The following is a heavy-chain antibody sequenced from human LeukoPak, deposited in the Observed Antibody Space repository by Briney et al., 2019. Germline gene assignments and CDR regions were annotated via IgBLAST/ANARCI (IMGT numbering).Heavy chain of an antibody. CDR2: IWYDGSNK. CDR1: GYTFSSYG. J-gene: IGHJ4*02. D-gene: IGHD2-15*01. CDR3: ARGECSGGSCLSTFDY. Sequence: GGSLRLSCAASGYTFSSYGMHWVRQAPGKGLEWVAVIWYDGSNKYYADSVKGRFTISRDNSKNTLYLQMNSLRAEDTAVYYCARGECSGGSCLSTFDYWGQGTLVTVSS. V-gene: IGHV3-33*01.